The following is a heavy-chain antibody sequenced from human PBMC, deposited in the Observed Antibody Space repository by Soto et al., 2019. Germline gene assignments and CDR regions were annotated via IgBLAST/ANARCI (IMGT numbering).Heavy chain of an antibody. CDR3: VKDIHEQWLVSHFEY. CDR1: GFTFESYA. J-gene: IGHJ4*02. V-gene: IGHV3-9*01. CDR2: ISWNSGSI. D-gene: IGHD6-19*01. Sequence: EVQLVESGGGSVQPGRSLRLSCVASGFTFESYAMHWVRQVPGKGLEWVSGISWNSGSIGYEDSVKGRFTISRDNVQKFLYLEMNSLRVEDTAFYYCVKDIHEQWLVSHFEYWGQGALVTVSS.